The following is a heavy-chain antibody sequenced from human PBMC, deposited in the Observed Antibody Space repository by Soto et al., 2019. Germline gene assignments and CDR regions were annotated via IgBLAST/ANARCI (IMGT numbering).Heavy chain of an antibody. CDR1: GGTFSSYA. J-gene: IGHJ6*02. CDR3: ASLGYCSGGSCLLDYYYYYGMDV. Sequence: SVKVSCKASGGTFSSYAISWVRQAPGQGLEWMGGIIPIFGTANYAQKFQGRVTITADESTSTAYMELSSLRSEDTAVYYCASLGYCSGGSCLLDYYYYYGMDVWGQGTTVTSP. CDR2: IIPIFGTA. V-gene: IGHV1-69*13. D-gene: IGHD2-15*01.